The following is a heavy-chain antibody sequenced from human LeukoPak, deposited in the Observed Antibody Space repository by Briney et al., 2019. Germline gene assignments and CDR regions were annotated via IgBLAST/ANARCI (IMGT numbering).Heavy chain of an antibody. D-gene: IGHD3-10*01. J-gene: IGHJ6*02. Sequence: SGTLSLTCAVSGGSISSSNWWSWVRQPPGKGLEWIGEIYHSGSTNYNPSLKSRVTISVDKSKNQFSLKLSSVTAADTAVYYCAREFPGPYGSGSYSLDYYYGMDVWGQGTTVTVSS. CDR2: IYHSGST. CDR1: GGSISSSNW. V-gene: IGHV4-4*02. CDR3: AREFPGPYGSGSYSLDYYYGMDV.